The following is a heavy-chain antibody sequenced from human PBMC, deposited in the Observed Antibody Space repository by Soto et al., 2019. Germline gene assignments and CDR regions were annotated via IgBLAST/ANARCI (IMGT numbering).Heavy chain of an antibody. CDR1: GFTFNSYT. J-gene: IGHJ4*02. CDR2: ISSRSDYI. CDR3: ARRFSYSFDY. V-gene: IGHV3-21*06. Sequence: EVQLVESGGGLVKPGESLRLSCAASGFTFNSYTLNWVRQAPGKGLEWVSSISSRSDYIYYADSVKGRFTISRDSAENSLYLQMNSLRAEDTAVYYCARRFSYSFDYWGQGSLVTVSS. D-gene: IGHD5-18*01.